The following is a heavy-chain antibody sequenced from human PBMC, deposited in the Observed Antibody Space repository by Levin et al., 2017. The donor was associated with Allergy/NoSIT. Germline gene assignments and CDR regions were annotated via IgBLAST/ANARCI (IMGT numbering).Heavy chain of an antibody. Sequence: ASVKVSCAASGFTFSSYAMSWVRQAPGKGLEWVSAISGSGGSTYYADSVKGRFTISRDNSKNTLYLQMNSLRAEDTAVYYCAKGTIVGARSLGYWGQGTLVTVSS. D-gene: IGHD1-26*01. CDR1: GFTFSSYA. V-gene: IGHV3-23*01. J-gene: IGHJ4*02. CDR2: ISGSGGST. CDR3: AKGTIVGARSLGY.